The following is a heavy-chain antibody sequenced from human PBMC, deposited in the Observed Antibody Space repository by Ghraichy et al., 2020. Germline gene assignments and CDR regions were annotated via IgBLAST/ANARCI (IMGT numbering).Heavy chain of an antibody. CDR1: GFTFSSYS. J-gene: IGHJ6*03. D-gene: IGHD2-2*02. CDR3: ASHPGLHCSSTSCYRAGVYYYYMDV. Sequence: GGSLRLSCAASGFTFSSYSMNWVRPAPGKGLEWVSYISSSSSTIDYADSVKGRFTISRDNAKNSLYLQMNSLRDEDTAVYYCASHPGLHCSSTSCYRAGVYYYYMDVWGKGTTVTVSS. CDR2: ISSSSSTI. V-gene: IGHV3-48*02.